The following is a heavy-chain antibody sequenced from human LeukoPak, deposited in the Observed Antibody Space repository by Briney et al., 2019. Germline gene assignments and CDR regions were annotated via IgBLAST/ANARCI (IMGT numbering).Heavy chain of an antibody. CDR2: IKQDGSEK. CDR1: GFTFSNYW. Sequence: GGSLRLSCAASGFTFSNYWMSWVRQAPGKGLEWVANIKQDGSEKYYVDSVKGRFTISRDNAKNSVYLQMNSLRAEDTAVYYCARDQAVVAAVELDCWGQGTLVTVSS. D-gene: IGHD2-2*01. V-gene: IGHV3-7*01. CDR3: ARDQAVVAAVELDC. J-gene: IGHJ4*02.